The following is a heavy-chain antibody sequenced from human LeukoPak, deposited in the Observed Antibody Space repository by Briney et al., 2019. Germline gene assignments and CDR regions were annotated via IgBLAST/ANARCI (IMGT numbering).Heavy chain of an antibody. J-gene: IGHJ4*02. D-gene: IGHD3-10*01. CDR2: IWYDGSKK. CDR1: GFTFGGFG. Sequence: GGSLRLSCAASGFTFGGFGMHWVRQAPGQGLDLEAVIWYDGSKKYYEDSLMSRFTIPRDNSKNTLYLQMNSLRVEDTAVYYCVRGSFGVDYWGQGTLVTVSS. V-gene: IGHV3-33*01. CDR3: VRGSFGVDY.